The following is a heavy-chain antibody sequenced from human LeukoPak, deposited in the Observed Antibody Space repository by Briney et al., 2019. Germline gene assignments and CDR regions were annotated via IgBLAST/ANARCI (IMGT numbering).Heavy chain of an antibody. CDR2: ISYDGSNK. D-gene: IGHD6-19*01. J-gene: IGHJ4*02. Sequence: PRRFLRLSCAASGFTFSSYGMHCVRQAPGKGLEWVAVISYDGSNKYYADSVKGRFTISRDNSKNTLYLQMNSLRAEDTAVYYCAKGQFRYSSGWYYFDYWGQGTLVTVSS. CDR3: AKGQFRYSSGWYYFDY. V-gene: IGHV3-30*18. CDR1: GFTFSSYG.